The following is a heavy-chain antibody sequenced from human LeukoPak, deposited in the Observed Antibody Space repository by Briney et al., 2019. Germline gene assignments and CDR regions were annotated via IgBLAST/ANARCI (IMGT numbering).Heavy chain of an antibody. Sequence: SETLSLTCAVYGGSFSGYYWSWIRQPPGKGLEWIGEINHSGCTNYNPSLKSRVTISVDTSKNQFSLKLSSVTAADTAVYYCARRGYSYPAVYWGQGTLVTVSS. CDR2: INHSGCT. CDR3: ARRGYSYPAVY. J-gene: IGHJ4*02. CDR1: GGSFSGYY. D-gene: IGHD5-18*01. V-gene: IGHV4-34*01.